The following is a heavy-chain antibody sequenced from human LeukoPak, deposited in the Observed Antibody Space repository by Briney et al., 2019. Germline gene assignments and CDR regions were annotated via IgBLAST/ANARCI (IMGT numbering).Heavy chain of an antibody. CDR1: GFTFSNYW. CDR2: IKQDGSEK. V-gene: IGHV3-7*05. J-gene: IGHJ4*02. Sequence: GGSLRLSCGASGFTFSNYWMSWVRQAPGKGLEWVAKIKQDGSEKYYVDSVKGRFTISRDNAKNSLYLQMNSLSAEDTAVYYCARGGYYDSSGRNFDYWGQGALVTVSS. D-gene: IGHD3-22*01. CDR3: ARGGYYDSSGRNFDY.